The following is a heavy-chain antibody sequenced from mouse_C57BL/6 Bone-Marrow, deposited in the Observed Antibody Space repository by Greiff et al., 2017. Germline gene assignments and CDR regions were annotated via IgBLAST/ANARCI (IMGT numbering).Heavy chain of an antibody. CDR1: GFSLTSYG. V-gene: IGHV2-5*01. D-gene: IGHD2-4*01. CDR2: IWRGGST. J-gene: IGHJ4*01. CDR3: AKDAGLRRGYAMDY. Sequence: QVQLQQSGPGLVQPSQSLSITCTVSGFSLTSYGVHWVRQSPGKGLEWLGVIWRGGSTDYNAAFMSRLSITKDNSKSHVFFKMNSLQADDTAIYYCAKDAGLRRGYAMDYWGQGTSVTVSS.